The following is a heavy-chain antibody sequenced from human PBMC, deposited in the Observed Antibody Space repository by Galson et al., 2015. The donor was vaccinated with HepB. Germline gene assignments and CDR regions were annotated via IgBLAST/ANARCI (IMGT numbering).Heavy chain of an antibody. V-gene: IGHV1-69*04. CDR1: GYTLTELS. Sequence: SVKVSCKVSGYTLTELSMHWVRQAPGQGLEWMGRIIPILGIANYAQKFQGRVTITADKSTSTAYMELSSLRSEDTAVYYCAREVAAAGNDAFDIWGQGTMVTVSS. J-gene: IGHJ3*02. D-gene: IGHD6-13*01. CDR2: IIPILGIA. CDR3: AREVAAAGNDAFDI.